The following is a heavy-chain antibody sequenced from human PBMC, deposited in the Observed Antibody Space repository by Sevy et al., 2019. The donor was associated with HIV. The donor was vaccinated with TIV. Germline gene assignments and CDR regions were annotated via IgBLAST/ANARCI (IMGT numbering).Heavy chain of an antibody. Sequence: GGSLRLSCAASAFTFSSYAMHWVRQAPGKGLEWVAVISYDGSNKYYADSVKGRFTISRDNSKNTLYLQMNSLRAEDTAVYYCARALSITMIVVVIIDAFDIWGQGTMVTVSS. CDR3: ARALSITMIVVVIIDAFDI. D-gene: IGHD3-22*01. CDR1: AFTFSSYA. V-gene: IGHV3-30*04. J-gene: IGHJ3*02. CDR2: ISYDGSNK.